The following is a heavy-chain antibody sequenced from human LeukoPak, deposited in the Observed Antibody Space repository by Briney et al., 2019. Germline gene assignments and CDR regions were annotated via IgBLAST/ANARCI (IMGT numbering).Heavy chain of an antibody. CDR1: GFTFSSYA. D-gene: IGHD3-22*01. V-gene: IGHV3-23*01. CDR2: IGGSGGST. Sequence: GGSLRLSCAASGFTFSSYAMSWVRQAPGKGLEWVSAIGGSGGSTYYADSVKGRFTISRDNSKNTLYLQMNSLRAEDTAVYYCAKFLGYYYDSSGPPSDAFDIWGQGTMVTVSS. CDR3: AKFLGYYYDSSGPPSDAFDI. J-gene: IGHJ3*02.